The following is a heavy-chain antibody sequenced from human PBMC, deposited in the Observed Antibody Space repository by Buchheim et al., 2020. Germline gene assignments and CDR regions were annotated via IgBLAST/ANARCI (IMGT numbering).Heavy chain of an antibody. J-gene: IGHJ4*02. CDR2: IKKDGSEK. V-gene: IGHV3-7*01. CDR3: ASGFRWELQGGFDY. D-gene: IGHD1-26*01. CDR1: GFTFSSYW. Sequence: EVQLVESGGGLVQPGGSLRLSCAASGFTFSSYWMSWVRQAPGKGLEWVANIKKDGSEKYYADSVKGRFTISRDNATNTVYLQMNIRTAENTAVYYCASGFRWELQGGFDYWGQGTL.